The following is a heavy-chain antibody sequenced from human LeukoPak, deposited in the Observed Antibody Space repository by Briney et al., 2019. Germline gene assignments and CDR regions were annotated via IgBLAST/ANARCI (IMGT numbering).Heavy chain of an antibody. CDR3: ARGPPRRFNGGTCYPIFDS. J-gene: IGHJ4*02. CDR1: GDSVSNYY. CDR2: IDKSGST. Sequence: SETLSLTCTVSGDSVSNYYWSWIRLPPGKGLEWIGYIDKSGSTNYNPSLKSRVTISVDTSKNQLSLKLNSMTASDTAGYYCARGPPRRFNGGTCYPIFDSWGQGTLVTVSS. V-gene: IGHV4-59*02. D-gene: IGHD2-8*01.